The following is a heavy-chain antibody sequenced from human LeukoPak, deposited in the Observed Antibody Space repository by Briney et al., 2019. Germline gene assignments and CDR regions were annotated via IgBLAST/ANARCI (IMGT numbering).Heavy chain of an antibody. V-gene: IGHV3-11*01. J-gene: IGHJ4*02. CDR1: GFTFSDYY. D-gene: IGHD1-7*01. CDR3: ARGPWSGTNDY. Sequence: GGSLRLSCAASGFTFSDYYMSWIRQAPGKGLERVSYSSRRGSTIYYADSVKGRFTISRDNVKNSLYLQMNSLRAEDTAVYYCARGPWSGTNDYWGQGTLVTVSS. CDR2: SSRRGSTI.